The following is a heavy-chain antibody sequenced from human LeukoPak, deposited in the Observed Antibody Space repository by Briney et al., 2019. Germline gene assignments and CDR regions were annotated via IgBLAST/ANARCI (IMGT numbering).Heavy chain of an antibody. CDR3: ARGPFAAAALVEDY. CDR1: GYTFTGYY. J-gene: IGHJ4*02. CDR2: INPNSGGT. V-gene: IGHV1-2*02. Sequence: ALVKVSCKASGYTFTGYYMHWVRQAPGQGLEWMGWINPNSGGTNYAQKFQGRVTMTRDTSISTAYMELSRLRSDDTAVYYCARGPFAAAALVEDYWGQGTLVTVSS. D-gene: IGHD6-13*01.